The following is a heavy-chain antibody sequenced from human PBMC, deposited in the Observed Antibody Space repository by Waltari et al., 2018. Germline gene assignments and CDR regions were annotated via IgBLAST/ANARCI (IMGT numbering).Heavy chain of an antibody. CDR2: IYYDGNT. CDR3: ARQGLYCRSSNCVGLDFSH. J-gene: IGHJ4*02. V-gene: IGHV4-39*01. Sequence: QESGPGLLKPSETLSLTCAVSGGSVTDPSYFLGWIRQAPGKGLEWLGNIYYDGNTNYNPSLKSRVSISVDTSQKQFSLKLTSVTATDTAVYYCARQGLYCRSSNCVGLDFSHWGQGTLVAVS. D-gene: IGHD2-2*01. CDR1: GGSVTDPSYF.